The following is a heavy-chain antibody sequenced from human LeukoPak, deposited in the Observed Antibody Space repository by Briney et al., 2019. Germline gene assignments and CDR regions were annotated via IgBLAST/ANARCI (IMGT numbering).Heavy chain of an antibody. CDR2: IYSGGST. CDR3: ARLPTVKDY. J-gene: IGHJ4*02. Sequence: PGGSLTLSCAASGFTVRSNYMSWVRQAPGKGLEWVSVIYSGGSTYYADSVKGRFTISRDNSKNTLYLQMNSLRAEDPAVYYCARLPTVKDYWGQGTLVTVSS. V-gene: IGHV3-53*01. D-gene: IGHD4-17*01. CDR1: GFTVRSNY.